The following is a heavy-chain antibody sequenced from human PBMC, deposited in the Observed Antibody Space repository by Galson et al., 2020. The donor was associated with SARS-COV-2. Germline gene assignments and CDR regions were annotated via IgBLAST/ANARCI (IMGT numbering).Heavy chain of an antibody. Sequence: GGSLRLSCAASGFTFSNAWMSWVRQAPGKGLEWVGRIKSKTDGGTTDYAAPVKGRFTISRDDSKNTLYLQMNSLKTEDTAVYYCTTGTWYYDSSGYSKDAFDIWGQGTMVTVSS. V-gene: IGHV3-15*01. CDR3: TTGTWYYDSSGYSKDAFDI. CDR2: IKSKTDGGTT. D-gene: IGHD3-22*01. J-gene: IGHJ3*02. CDR1: GFTFSNAW.